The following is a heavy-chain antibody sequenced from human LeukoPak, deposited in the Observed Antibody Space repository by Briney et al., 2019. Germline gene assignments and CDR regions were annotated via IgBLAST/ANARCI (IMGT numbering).Heavy chain of an antibody. CDR1: GFTFSDYY. D-gene: IGHD5-18*01. V-gene: IGHV3-11*03. Sequence: GGSLRLSCAASGFTFSDYYMSWIRQAPGKGLEWVSYISSTSSYTNYADSVKGRFTISRDNAKNSLYLQMNSLRAEDTAVYHCARSNRGVIQLPEYGGQGTLVTVSS. J-gene: IGHJ4*02. CDR3: ARSNRGVIQLPEY. CDR2: ISSTSSYT.